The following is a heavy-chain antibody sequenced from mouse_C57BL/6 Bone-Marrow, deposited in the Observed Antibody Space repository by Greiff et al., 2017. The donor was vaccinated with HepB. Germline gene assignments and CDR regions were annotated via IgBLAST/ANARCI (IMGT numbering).Heavy chain of an antibody. CDR1: GFNIKDDY. Sequence: VQLKQSGAELVRPGASVKLSCTASGFNIKDDYMHWVKQRPEQGLEWIGWIDPENGDTEYASKFQGKATITADTSSNTAYLQLSSLTSEDTAVYYCTRCWFDYWGQGTTLTVSS. CDR3: TRCWFDY. J-gene: IGHJ2*01. CDR2: IDPENGDT. V-gene: IGHV14-4*01.